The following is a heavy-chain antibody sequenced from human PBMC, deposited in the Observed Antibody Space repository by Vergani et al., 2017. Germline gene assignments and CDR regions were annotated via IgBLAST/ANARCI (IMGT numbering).Heavy chain of an antibody. D-gene: IGHD6-13*01. V-gene: IGHV3-23*01. CDR2: ISGSGGST. CDR1: GFTFSSYA. CDR3: AKARPKTIIAAAATGEFDY. Sequence: EVQVLESGGGLVQPGGALRLSCAASGFTFSSYAMSWVRQAPGKGLEWVSAISGSGGSTYFADSVKGRFTISRDNSKNTLYLQMNSLRAEDTAVYYCAKARPKTIIAAAATGEFDYWGQGTLVTVSS. J-gene: IGHJ4*02.